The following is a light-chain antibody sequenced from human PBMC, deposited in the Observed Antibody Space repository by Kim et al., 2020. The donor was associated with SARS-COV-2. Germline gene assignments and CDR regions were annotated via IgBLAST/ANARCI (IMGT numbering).Light chain of an antibody. V-gene: IGLV3-1*01. CDR2: QDS. Sequence: YELTQPPSVSVSPGQTASITCSGDKLGDKYACWYQQKPGQSPVLVIYQDSKRPSGIPERFSGSNSGNTATLTISGTQAMDEADYYCQAWDSSTKVFGTG. J-gene: IGLJ1*01. CDR1: KLGDKY. CDR3: QAWDSSTKV.